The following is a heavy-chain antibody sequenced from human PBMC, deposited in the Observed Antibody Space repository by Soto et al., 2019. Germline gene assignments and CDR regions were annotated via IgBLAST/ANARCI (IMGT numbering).Heavy chain of an antibody. D-gene: IGHD3-9*01. CDR1: GFTFSSYS. V-gene: IGHV3-48*01. J-gene: IGHJ3*02. Sequence: EVQLVESGGGLVQPGGSLRLSCAASGFTFSSYSMNWVRQAPGKGLEWVSYISSSSSTIYYADSVKGRFTISRDNAKNSLYLQMNSLRAEDTAVYYCARDLGMAGTYYDILTHAFDIWGQGTMVTVSS. CDR2: ISSSSSTI. CDR3: ARDLGMAGTYYDILTHAFDI.